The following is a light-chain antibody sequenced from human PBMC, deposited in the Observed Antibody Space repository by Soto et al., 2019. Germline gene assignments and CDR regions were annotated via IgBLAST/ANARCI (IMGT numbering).Light chain of an antibody. CDR2: GAS. Sequence: EIVLTQSPGTQSLSPGERATLSCRASQSVSSSYLAWYQQKPGQAPRHLIYGASSRATGIPDRFSGSGSGTDFTLTISRLEPEDVEVYDCYQYGSSPPGTFGQGTKVEIK. CDR3: YQYGSSPPGT. J-gene: IGKJ1*01. V-gene: IGKV3-20*01. CDR1: QSVSSSY.